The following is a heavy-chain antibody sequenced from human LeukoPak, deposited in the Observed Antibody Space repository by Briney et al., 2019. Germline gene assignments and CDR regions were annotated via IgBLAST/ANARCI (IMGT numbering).Heavy chain of an antibody. CDR2: ISGSGGST. CDR1: GFTFSSYA. V-gene: IGHV3-23*01. Sequence: GGSLRLSCAASGFTFSSYAMSWVRQAPGKGLEWVSAISGSGGSTYYADSVKGRFTISRDNSKNTLYLQMNSLRAEDTAVYYCARDAKDCTNGVCQVGYFDYWGQGTLVTVSS. J-gene: IGHJ4*02. D-gene: IGHD2-8*01. CDR3: ARDAKDCTNGVCQVGYFDY.